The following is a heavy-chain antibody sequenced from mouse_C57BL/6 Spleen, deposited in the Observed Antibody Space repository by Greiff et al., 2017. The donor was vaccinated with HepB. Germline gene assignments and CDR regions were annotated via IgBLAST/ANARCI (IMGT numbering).Heavy chain of an antibody. D-gene: IGHD1-1*01. CDR2: ISSGSSTI. J-gene: IGHJ1*03. CDR3: ARDDYGSSHWYFDV. Sequence: DVKLVESGGGLVKPGGSLKLSCAASGFTFSDYGMHWVRQAPEKGLEWVAYISSGSSTIYYADTVKGRFTISRDNAKNTLFLQMTSLRSEDTAMYYCARDDYGSSHWYFDVWGTGTTVTVSS. V-gene: IGHV5-17*01. CDR1: GFTFSDYG.